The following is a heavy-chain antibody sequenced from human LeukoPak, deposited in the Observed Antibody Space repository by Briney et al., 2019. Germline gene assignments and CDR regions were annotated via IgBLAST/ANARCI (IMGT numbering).Heavy chain of an antibody. CDR1: GGTFSSYA. V-gene: IGHV1-69*05. D-gene: IGHD4-17*01. J-gene: IGHJ4*02. CDR3: ARGSHYYGDYYIDY. Sequence: GASVKVSCKASGGTFSSYAISWVRQAPGQGLEWMGRIIPIFGTAIYAQRFQGRVTITTDESTSTAYMELSSLRSEDTAVYYCARGSHYYGDYYIDYWGQGTLVTVSS. CDR2: IIPIFGTA.